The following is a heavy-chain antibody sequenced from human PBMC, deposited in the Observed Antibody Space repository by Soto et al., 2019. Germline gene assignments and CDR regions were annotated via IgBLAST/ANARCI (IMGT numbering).Heavy chain of an antibody. Sequence: ASVNVSCKASGYTFTSYSMHWARQAPGQGLEWMGWISAYNGNTNYAQKLQGRVTMTTDTSTSTAYMELRSLRSDDTAVYYCVIAAQPYYFDYWGQGTLVTVSS. CDR2: ISAYNGNT. V-gene: IGHV1-18*01. CDR1: GYTFTSYS. J-gene: IGHJ4*02. CDR3: VIAAQPYYFDY.